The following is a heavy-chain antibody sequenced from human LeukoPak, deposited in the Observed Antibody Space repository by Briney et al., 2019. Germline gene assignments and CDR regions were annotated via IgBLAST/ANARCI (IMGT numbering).Heavy chain of an antibody. D-gene: IGHD3-22*01. J-gene: IGHJ4*02. CDR1: GLIFSDYY. CDR3: ARESDSSGYYDH. CDR2: ISSSSSHT. V-gene: IGHV3-11*05. Sequence: GGSLRLSCAASGLIFSDYYMSWIRQAPGKGLEWVSDISSSSSHTKYADSVKGRFTISRANAKNSLYLQMNSLRAEDTALYYCARESDSSGYYDHWGQGTLVTVSS.